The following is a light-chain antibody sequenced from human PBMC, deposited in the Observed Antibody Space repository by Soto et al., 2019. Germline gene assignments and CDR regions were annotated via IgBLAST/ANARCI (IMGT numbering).Light chain of an antibody. Sequence: QPVLTQSPSASASLGASVKLTCTLSSGHSNYAIAWHQQQPEKGPRYLMKLNSDGSHSKGDGIPDRFSGSSSGAERYLTISSLQSEDEADYYCQTWGTGLWVFGGGTKPPS. CDR1: SGHSNYA. CDR3: QTWGTGLWV. V-gene: IGLV4-69*01. J-gene: IGLJ3*02. CDR2: LNSDGSH.